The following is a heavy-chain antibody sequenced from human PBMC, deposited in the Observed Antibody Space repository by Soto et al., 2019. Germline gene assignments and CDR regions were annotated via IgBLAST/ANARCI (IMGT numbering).Heavy chain of an antibody. Sequence: PGGSLRLSCAASGFTFSSYAMSWVRQAPGKRLEWVSAISGSGGSTYYADSVKGRFTISRDNSKSTLYLQMNSLRAEDTAVYYCAKVGGSQSYYYGMAVWGQGTTVTVSS. V-gene: IGHV3-23*01. CDR2: ISGSGGST. CDR1: GFTFSSYA. D-gene: IGHD2-15*01. J-gene: IGHJ6*02. CDR3: AKVGGSQSYYYGMAV.